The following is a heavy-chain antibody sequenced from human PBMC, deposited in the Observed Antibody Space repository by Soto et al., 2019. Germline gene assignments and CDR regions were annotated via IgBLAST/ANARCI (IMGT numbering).Heavy chain of an antibody. CDR2: INHSGST. Sequence: SETLSLTCAVYGGSFSSYYWSWIRQPPGKGLEWIGEINHSGSTNYNLSLKSRVTISVDTSENQFSLKLSSVTAADTAVYYCARGGSYSSSSYNWFDPWGQGNLVTVSS. D-gene: IGHD6-13*01. CDR3: ARGGSYSSSSYNWFDP. V-gene: IGHV4-34*01. J-gene: IGHJ5*02. CDR1: GGSFSSYY.